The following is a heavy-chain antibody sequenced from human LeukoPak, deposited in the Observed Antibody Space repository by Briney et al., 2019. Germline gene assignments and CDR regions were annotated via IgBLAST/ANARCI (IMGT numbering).Heavy chain of an antibody. V-gene: IGHV1-2*06. CDR1: GGTFSSYA. J-gene: IGHJ6*02. CDR3: ARGGYDFVYYYYGMDV. Sequence: ASVKVSCKASGGTFSSYAISWVRQAPGQGLEWMGRINPNSGGTNYAQKFQGRVTMTRDTSISTAYMELSRLRSNDTAVYYCARGGYDFVYYYYGMDVWGQGTTVTVSS. D-gene: IGHD3-3*01. CDR2: INPNSGGT.